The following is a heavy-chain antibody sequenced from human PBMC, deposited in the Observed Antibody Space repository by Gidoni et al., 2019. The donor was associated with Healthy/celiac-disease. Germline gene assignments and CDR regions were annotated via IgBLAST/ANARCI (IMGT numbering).Heavy chain of an antibody. CDR3: AKGGGTTFPFDY. J-gene: IGHJ4*02. D-gene: IGHD1-7*01. V-gene: IGHV3-9*01. CDR1: GFTFDDYA. CDR2: ISCNSGSI. Sequence: EVQLVESGGGLVQPGRSLRLSCAASGFTFDDYAMHWVRQAPGKGLEWVSGISCNSGSICYADSVKCRFTISRDNAKNSLYLQMNSLRAEDTALYYCAKGGGTTFPFDYWGQGTLVTVSS.